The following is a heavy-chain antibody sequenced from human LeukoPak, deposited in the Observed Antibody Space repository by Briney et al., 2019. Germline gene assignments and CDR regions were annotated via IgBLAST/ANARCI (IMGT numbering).Heavy chain of an antibody. V-gene: IGHV3-30*18. CDR1: GFTFSSYG. CDR3: AKASSPGYCSSTSCYWRVDYYYGMDV. J-gene: IGHJ6*02. D-gene: IGHD2-2*01. CDR2: ISYDGSKK. Sequence: GRALRLSCAASGFTFSSYGMHWVRQAPGKGLEGVAVISYDGSKKYYADSVKVRFTISIDNSKIPLYLQMNSLRAEDTAVYYCAKASSPGYCSSTSCYWRVDYYYGMDVWGQGTTVTVSS.